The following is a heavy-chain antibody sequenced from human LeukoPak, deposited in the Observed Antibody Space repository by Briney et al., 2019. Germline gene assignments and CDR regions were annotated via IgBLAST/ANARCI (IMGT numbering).Heavy chain of an antibody. CDR1: GGTFSSYA. V-gene: IGHV1-69*05. CDR3: ARDGAYCSSTSCYSSWFDP. Sequence: ASVKVSCKASGGTFSSYAISWVRQALGQGLEWMGGIIPIFGTANYAQKFQGRVTITTDESTSTAYMELSSLRSEDTAVYYCARDGAYCSSTSCYSSWFDPWGQGTLVTVSS. CDR2: IIPIFGTA. D-gene: IGHD2-2*02. J-gene: IGHJ5*02.